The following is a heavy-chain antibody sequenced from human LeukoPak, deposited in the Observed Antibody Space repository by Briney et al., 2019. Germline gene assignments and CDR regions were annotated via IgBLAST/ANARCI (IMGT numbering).Heavy chain of an antibody. V-gene: IGHV4-61*02. D-gene: IGHD1-26*01. CDR3: ARGASGDNWLDP. Sequence: SETLSLTCTVSGGSIGTGTYYWRWIRQPAGTGLEWIGRIYTTGSTNYNPSLKSRVTMSLDTSKNQFSLRWTSVTAADTAVYYCARGASGDNWLDPWGQGTLVTVSS. CDR2: IYTTGST. CDR1: GGSIGTGTYY. J-gene: IGHJ5*02.